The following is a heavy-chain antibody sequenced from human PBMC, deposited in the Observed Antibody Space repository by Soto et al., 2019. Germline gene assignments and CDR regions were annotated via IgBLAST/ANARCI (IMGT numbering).Heavy chain of an antibody. D-gene: IGHD3-10*01. CDR3: ARFIAGLDY. V-gene: IGHV4-61*01. J-gene: IGHJ4*02. Sequence: QVQLQESGPGLVKPSETLSLTCTVSGGSVSSGSYYWSWIRQPPGKGLEWIGYIYYSGSTNYNPSLKSRVTISVHTSKYQFSLKLSSVTAADTAVYYCARFIAGLDYWGQGTLVTVSS. CDR2: IYYSGST. CDR1: GGSVSSGSYY.